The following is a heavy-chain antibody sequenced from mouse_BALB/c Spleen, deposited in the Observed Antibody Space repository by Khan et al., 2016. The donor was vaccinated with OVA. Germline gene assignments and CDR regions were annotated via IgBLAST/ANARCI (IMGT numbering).Heavy chain of an antibody. V-gene: IGHV1-4*01. D-gene: IGHD2-14*01. J-gene: IGHJ3*01. Sequence: QVQLQQSGAELARPGASVKMSCKVSGYTFTSYTIHWIKVRPGQGLEWIGFINPSNGYTNYNQKFKDKATLTADKSSTTVHMQLSSLTSDDSAVYNCVRDGAYHRNDGWFAYWGQGTLVTVSA. CDR1: GYTFTSYT. CDR2: INPSNGYT. CDR3: VRDGAYHRNDGWFAY.